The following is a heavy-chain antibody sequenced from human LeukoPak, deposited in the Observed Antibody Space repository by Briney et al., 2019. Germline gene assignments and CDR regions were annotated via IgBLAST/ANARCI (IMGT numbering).Heavy chain of an antibody. Sequence: GGSLRLSCAASGFTFSSYEMNWVRQAPGKGLEWVSYISSSGSTIYYAASVKGRFTISRDNAKNSLYLQMNSLRAEDTAVYYCARPYYVAANYYFDYWGQGTLVTVSS. CDR2: ISSSGSTI. CDR1: GFTFSSYE. CDR3: ARPYYVAANYYFDY. J-gene: IGHJ4*02. V-gene: IGHV3-48*03. D-gene: IGHD1-26*01.